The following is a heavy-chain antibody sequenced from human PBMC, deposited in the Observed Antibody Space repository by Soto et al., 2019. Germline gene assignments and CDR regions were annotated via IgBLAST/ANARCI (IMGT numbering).Heavy chain of an antibody. CDR2: VNSDGSST. D-gene: IGHD6-13*01. CDR1: GYIFSNYW. CDR3: GREGMGGAAADV. V-gene: IGHV3-74*01. J-gene: IGHJ6*02. Sequence: EVQLVESGGGLVQPGGSLRLSCAASGYIFSNYWLHWVRQAPGKGLVWVSRVNSDGSSTTYADSVKGRFTISRDNAKNTLSLQMNSLRVEDTAVYYRGREGMGGAAADVWGQGTTVTVSS.